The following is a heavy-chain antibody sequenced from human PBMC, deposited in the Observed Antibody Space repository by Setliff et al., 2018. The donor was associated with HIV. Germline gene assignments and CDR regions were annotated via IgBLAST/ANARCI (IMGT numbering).Heavy chain of an antibody. CDR1: GYNFPNYW. D-gene: IGHD6-19*01. CDR3: ARLLTVAGRDAFDI. Sequence: GESLKISCRGSGYNFPNYWIAWVRQMPGKGLEWMGIICPDNSDARYGPSFQGQVTISVDKTMRTAYLQWSSLKASDTAIYYCARLLTVAGRDAFDIWGQGTMVTVSS. V-gene: IGHV5-51*01. J-gene: IGHJ3*02. CDR2: ICPDNSDA.